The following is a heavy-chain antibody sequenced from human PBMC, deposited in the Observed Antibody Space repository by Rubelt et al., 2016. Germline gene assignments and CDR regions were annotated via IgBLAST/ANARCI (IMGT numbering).Heavy chain of an antibody. J-gene: IGHJ4*02. Sequence: SGGSISSYYWSWIRQPPGKGLEWIGYIYYSGSTNYNPSLKSRVTISVDTSKNQFSLKLSSVTAADTAVYYCARTTSSWYLYWGQGTLVTVSS. CDR3: ARTTSSWYLY. CDR2: IYYSGST. CDR1: GGSISSYY. D-gene: IGHD6-13*01. V-gene: IGHV4-59*08.